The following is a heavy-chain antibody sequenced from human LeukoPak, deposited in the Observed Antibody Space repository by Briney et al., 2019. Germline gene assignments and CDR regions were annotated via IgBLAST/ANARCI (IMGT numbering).Heavy chain of an antibody. Sequence: ASVKVSCKASGYIFTDYYMHWVRQATGQGLEWMGIINPSDGSTNYAQKFQGRVTMTRDTSTSTVYMEVSSLRSEDTAVYYCVSFYRWDAFDFWGRGTLVTVSS. CDR3: VSFYRWDAFDF. CDR2: INPSDGST. V-gene: IGHV1-46*01. D-gene: IGHD3-3*01. CDR1: GYIFTDYY. J-gene: IGHJ3*01.